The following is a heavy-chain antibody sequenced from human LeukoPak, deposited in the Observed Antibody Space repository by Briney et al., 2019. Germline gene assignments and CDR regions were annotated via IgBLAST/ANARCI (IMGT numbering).Heavy chain of an antibody. CDR1: GFTFSTSS. J-gene: IGHJ4*02. Sequence: GGSLRLSCTASGFTFSTSSMNWVRQAPGKGLEWLSFISRSSRTIYYADSVKGRFTISRDNAKNSLYLQMNSLRAEDTAVYYCARDLNWETYWGQGTLVTVSS. CDR3: ARDLNWETY. V-gene: IGHV3-48*04. D-gene: IGHD7-27*01. CDR2: ISRSSRTI.